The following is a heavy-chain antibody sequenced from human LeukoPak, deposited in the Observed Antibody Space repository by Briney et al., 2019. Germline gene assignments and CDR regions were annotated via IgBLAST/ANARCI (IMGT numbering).Heavy chain of an antibody. CDR3: ARDREDGSELDY. J-gene: IGHJ4*02. CDR2: ISYDGSNK. V-gene: IGHV3-30-3*01. Sequence: GRSLRLSCVASGFTFSSYAMHWVRQAPGKGLEWVAVISYDGSNKYYADSVKGRFTISRDNSKNTLYLRMNSLRTEDTAVYYCARDREDGSELDYWGQGTLVTVSS. D-gene: IGHD6-25*01. CDR1: GFTFSSYA.